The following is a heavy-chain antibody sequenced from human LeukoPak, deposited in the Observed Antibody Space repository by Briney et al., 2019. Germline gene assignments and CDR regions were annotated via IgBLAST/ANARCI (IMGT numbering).Heavy chain of an antibody. CDR2: ISAYNGNT. V-gene: IGHV1-18*01. CDR3: ARGGSNYDILTGYYRRYYYMDV. J-gene: IGHJ6*03. CDR1: GYTFTSYG. D-gene: IGHD3-9*01. Sequence: GASVKVSCKASGYTFTSYGISWVRQAPGQGLEWMGWISAYNGNTNYAQKLQGRVTMTTDTSTSTAYMELRSLRSDDTAVYYCARGGSNYDILTGYYRRYYYMDVWGKGTTVTTSS.